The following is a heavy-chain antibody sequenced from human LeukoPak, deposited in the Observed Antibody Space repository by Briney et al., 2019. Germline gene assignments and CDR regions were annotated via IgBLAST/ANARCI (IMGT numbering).Heavy chain of an antibody. Sequence: GGSLRLSCAASGFTFSSYEMNWVRQAPGKGLEGVSYISSSGSTIYYADSVKGRFTISRDNAKNSLYLQMNSLRAEDTAVYYCARDNTADSPFDYWGQGTLVTVSS. CDR1: GFTFSSYE. V-gene: IGHV3-48*03. CDR2: ISSSGSTI. D-gene: IGHD2-2*02. CDR3: ARDNTADSPFDY. J-gene: IGHJ4*02.